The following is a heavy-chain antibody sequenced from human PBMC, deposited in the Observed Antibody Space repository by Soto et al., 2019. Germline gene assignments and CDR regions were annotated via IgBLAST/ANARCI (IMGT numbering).Heavy chain of an antibody. CDR2: IYYSGNT. CDR1: GGSISSGDYF. J-gene: IGHJ3*02. V-gene: IGHV4-31*03. D-gene: IGHD3-22*01. CDR3: ARNYYDGSPYLSRRQHAFDI. Sequence: SETLSLTCTVSGGSISSGDYFWSWIRQHPGKGLEWIGYIYYSGNTYSNPSLKSRVTISVEASQNQFSLRLSSVTAADTAVYYCARNYYDGSPYLSRRQHAFDIWGQGTMVTVSS.